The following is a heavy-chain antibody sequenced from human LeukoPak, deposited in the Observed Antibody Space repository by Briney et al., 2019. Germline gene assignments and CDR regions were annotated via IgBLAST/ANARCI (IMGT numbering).Heavy chain of an antibody. J-gene: IGHJ1*01. Sequence: GGSLRLSCAASGFTFSNYAMNWVRQAPGKGLECVSFITGSGSSTYYTDSVKGRFTISRDNSKNTLYLQMNSLRTEDTAVYYCAKGYDSVSNWGQGTLVTVSS. V-gene: IGHV3-23*01. CDR2: ITGSGSST. CDR3: AKGYDSVSN. CDR1: GFTFSNYA. D-gene: IGHD3-22*01.